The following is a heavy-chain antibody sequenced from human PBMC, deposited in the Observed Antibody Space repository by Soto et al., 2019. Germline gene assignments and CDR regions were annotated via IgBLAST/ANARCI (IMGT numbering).Heavy chain of an antibody. J-gene: IGHJ6*03. CDR3: ARGLILWLWELSRRGGYYYYMDV. CDR2: INDSGNI. Sequence: QVQLQQWGAGLLKPSETLSLTCAVYGGSFSGYQWTWIRQTPGKGLEWIGEINDSGNINYNPSLMSRVSILVDTAKTQISLKLSSVTAADPAVYYCARGLILWLWELSRRGGYYYYMDVWGKGTAVTVSS. V-gene: IGHV4-34*01. CDR1: GGSFSGYQ. D-gene: IGHD3-10*01.